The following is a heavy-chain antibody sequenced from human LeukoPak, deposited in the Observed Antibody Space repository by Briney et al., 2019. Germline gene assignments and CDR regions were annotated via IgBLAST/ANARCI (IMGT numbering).Heavy chain of an antibody. CDR3: ARGVGATWYFDY. CDR1: GGSISVYY. J-gene: IGHJ4*02. V-gene: IGHV4-59*07. Sequence: PSHTLSLTCTVSGGSISVYYWSCIRQPPGKKLEWMAYIYDSGSTNYNPSLKSRVTISVDTSKNQFSLKLSSVIAADTAVYYCARGVGATWYFDYWGQGTLVTVSS. CDR2: IYDSGST. D-gene: IGHD1-26*01.